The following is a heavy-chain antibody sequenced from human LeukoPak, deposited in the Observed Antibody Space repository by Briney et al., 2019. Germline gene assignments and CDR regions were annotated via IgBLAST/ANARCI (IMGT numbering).Heavy chain of an antibody. J-gene: IGHJ4*02. D-gene: IGHD1-26*01. CDR2: ISGSGDTT. CDR3: AKSRGESRGASNY. V-gene: IGHV3-23*01. Sequence: GGSLTLSCAASGFTFSSYAMNWARQAPGKGLEWVSFISGSGDTTYYADSVKGRFTISRDNSKNTLYLQMNSLRAEDTAVYYCAKSRGESRGASNYWGQGTLVTVSS. CDR1: GFTFSSYA.